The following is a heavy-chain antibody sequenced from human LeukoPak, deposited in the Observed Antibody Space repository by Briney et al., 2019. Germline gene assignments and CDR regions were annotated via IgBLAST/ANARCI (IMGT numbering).Heavy chain of an antibody. CDR3: ARRHKYDFWSGYYQTPNDGFDI. J-gene: IGHJ3*02. Sequence: SETLSLTCAVSGGSISSSNWWSWVRQPPGKGLEWIGEIYHSGSTNYNPSLKSRVTISVDKSKNQFSLKMSSVTAADTAVYYCARRHKYDFWSGYYQTPNDGFDIWGQGTMVTVSS. CDR2: IYHSGST. CDR1: GGSISSSNW. V-gene: IGHV4-4*02. D-gene: IGHD3-3*01.